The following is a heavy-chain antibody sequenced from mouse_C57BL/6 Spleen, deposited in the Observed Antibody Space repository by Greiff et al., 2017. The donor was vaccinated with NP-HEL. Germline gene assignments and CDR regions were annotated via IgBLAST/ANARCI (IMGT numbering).Heavy chain of an antibody. J-gene: IGHJ1*03. CDR2: ISSGSSTI. CDR1: GFTFSDYG. D-gene: IGHD1-1*01. CDR3: ARTLLLRSSGYFDV. Sequence: EVHLVESGGGLVKPGGSLKLSCAASGFTFSDYGMHWVRQAPEKGLEWVAYISSGSSTIYYADTVKGRFTISRDNAKNTLFLQMTSLRSEDTAMYYCARTLLLRSSGYFDVWGTGTTVTVSS. V-gene: IGHV5-17*01.